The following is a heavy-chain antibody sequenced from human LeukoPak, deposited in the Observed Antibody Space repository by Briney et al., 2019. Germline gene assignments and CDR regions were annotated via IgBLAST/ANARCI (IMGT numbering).Heavy chain of an antibody. CDR2: ISGSGGTT. V-gene: IGHV3-23*01. CDR1: GFIFSRYG. J-gene: IGHJ4*02. Sequence: GGSLRLSCAASGFIFSRYGMSWVRQAPGKGLEWVSAISGSGGTTYYADSVKGRFTISRDNSKNTLYLQMNSLRAEDTAVYYCAREDWNGFDYWGQGTLVTVSS. D-gene: IGHD1-1*01. CDR3: AREDWNGFDY.